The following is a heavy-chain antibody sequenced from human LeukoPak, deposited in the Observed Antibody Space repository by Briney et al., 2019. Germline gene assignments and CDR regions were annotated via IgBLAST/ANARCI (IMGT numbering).Heavy chain of an antibody. CDR1: GVPFNHYS. Sequence: PGGSLRLSCAASGVPFNHYSLNWVRQPPGKGLEWISYISASGRTTYYADSVKGQFTISRDHATLYLHMDTLRSEDTALYYCASQSSSSSTRDPDFWGLGNLVTVSS. J-gene: IGHJ4*02. CDR3: ASQSSSSSTRDPDF. CDR2: ISASGRTT. V-gene: IGHV3-48*01. D-gene: IGHD6-6*01.